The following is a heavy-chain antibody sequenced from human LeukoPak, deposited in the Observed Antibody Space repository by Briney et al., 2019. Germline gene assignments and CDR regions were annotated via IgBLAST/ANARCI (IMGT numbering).Heavy chain of an antibody. CDR3: ARGMWEQRVEKYFYYHMNV. J-gene: IGHJ6*03. D-gene: IGHD1-26*01. CDR1: GYTFTGYY. Sequence: SVKVSCKASGYTFTGYYMHWVRQAPGQGLEWMGGIIPIFDTANYAQKFQGRVTISADKSTSTAYMEVDSLRSADTAIYFCARGMWEQRVEKYFYYHMNVWGKGTPVTVS. V-gene: IGHV1-69*06. CDR2: IIPIFDTA.